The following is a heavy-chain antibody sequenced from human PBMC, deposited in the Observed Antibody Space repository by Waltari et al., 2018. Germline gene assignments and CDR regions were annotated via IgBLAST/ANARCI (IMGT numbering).Heavy chain of an antibody. CDR3: AKDRSYGHSLAN. CDR2: IHSGGNT. D-gene: IGHD4-17*01. Sequence: EVQLVESGGGLLQRGGSLRLSCAGSGFDVSSIYMNWVRQAPGKGLEWVSGIHSGGNTYYADSVKGRFTISRDNSKNTLYLQMNSLRAEDTAVYYCAKDRSYGHSLANWGQGTLVTVSS. CDR1: GFDVSSIY. V-gene: IGHV3-53*01. J-gene: IGHJ4*02.